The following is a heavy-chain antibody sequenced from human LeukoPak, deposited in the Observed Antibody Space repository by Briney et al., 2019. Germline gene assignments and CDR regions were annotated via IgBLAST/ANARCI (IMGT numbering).Heavy chain of an antibody. CDR2: FVDSGGST. V-gene: IGHV3-23*01. J-gene: IGHJ4*02. Sequence: GGSLRLSCAASGFPFSFYAMSWVRQAPGKGLERGSAFVDSGGSTYYADSVKGRFTISRDNSKNTLYLQMNSLRAEDTAIYYCAKDALRTSGWYYFDYWGQGTLVAVSS. CDR3: AKDALRTSGWYYFDY. D-gene: IGHD6-19*01. CDR1: GFPFSFYA.